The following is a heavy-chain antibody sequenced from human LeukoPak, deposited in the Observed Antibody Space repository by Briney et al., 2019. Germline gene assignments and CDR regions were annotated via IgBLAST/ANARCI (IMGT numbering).Heavy chain of an antibody. CDR3: ARDRYSSGWYDTNWFDP. CDR2: ISDDGINK. J-gene: IGHJ5*02. CDR1: GFTFSSYA. Sequence: PGGSLRLSCAASGFTFSSYAMHWVRQAPGKGLEWVAVISDDGINKYYADSVKGRFTISRDNSKNTLYLQMSSLRAEDTAVYFCARDRYSSGWYDTNWFDPWGQGTLVTVSS. D-gene: IGHD6-19*01. V-gene: IGHV3-30-3*01.